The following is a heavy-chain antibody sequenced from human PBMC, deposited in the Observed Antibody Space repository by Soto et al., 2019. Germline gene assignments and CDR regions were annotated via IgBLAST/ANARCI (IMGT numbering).Heavy chain of an antibody. D-gene: IGHD3-16*01. V-gene: IGHV1-18*01. Sequence: QVQLVQSGAEVKKPGASVKVSCKASGYTFTSYGISWVRQAPGQGLEWMGWISAYNGNTNYAQKLQGRVTMTTDTSTSTAYMELRSLRSDDTAVYYWARDGALGESSYYYGMDVWGQGTTVTVSS. CDR2: ISAYNGNT. CDR3: ARDGALGESSYYYGMDV. CDR1: GYTFTSYG. J-gene: IGHJ6*02.